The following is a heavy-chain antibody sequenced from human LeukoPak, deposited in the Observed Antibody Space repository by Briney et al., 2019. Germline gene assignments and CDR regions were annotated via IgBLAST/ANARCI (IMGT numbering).Heavy chain of an antibody. D-gene: IGHD2-2*01. Sequence: PGGSLRLSCAASGFTFSSYSMNWVRQAPGKGLEWVSSISSSSSYIYYADSVKGQFTISRDNAKNSLYLQMNSLRAEDTAVYYCARSYDPYCSSTSCYPWFDPWGQGTLVTVSS. CDR1: GFTFSSYS. CDR3: ARSYDPYCSSTSCYPWFDP. CDR2: ISSSSSYI. J-gene: IGHJ5*02. V-gene: IGHV3-21*01.